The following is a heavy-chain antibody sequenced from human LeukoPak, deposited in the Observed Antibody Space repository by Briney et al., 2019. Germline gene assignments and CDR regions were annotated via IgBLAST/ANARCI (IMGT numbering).Heavy chain of an antibody. CDR1: GFTFDDYA. CDR3: AKDIGGSGWSFDY. Sequence: GRSLRLSCAASGFTFDDYAMHWVRQAPGKGLEWVSGISWNSGSIGYADSVKGRFTIPRDNAKNSLYLQMNSLRAEDMALYYCAKDIGGSGWSFDYWGQGTLVTVSS. J-gene: IGHJ4*02. CDR2: ISWNSGSI. D-gene: IGHD6-19*01. V-gene: IGHV3-9*03.